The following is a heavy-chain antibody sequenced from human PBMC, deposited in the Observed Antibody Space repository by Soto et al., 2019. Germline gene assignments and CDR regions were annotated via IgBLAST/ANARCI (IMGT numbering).Heavy chain of an antibody. CDR2: ISSNGRTI. CDR3: ARVAVVGARSLDF. CDR1: GFTFSSYE. V-gene: IGHV3-48*03. D-gene: IGHD1-26*01. J-gene: IGHJ4*02. Sequence: EVQLVESGGGLVQPGGSLRLSCAASGFTFSSYEMNWVRQAPGKGLEWVSYISSNGRTIDYADSVKGRFTISRDNAKKSLYLQLNSLRAEDTAVYYCARVAVVGARSLDFWGQGTLVTVSS.